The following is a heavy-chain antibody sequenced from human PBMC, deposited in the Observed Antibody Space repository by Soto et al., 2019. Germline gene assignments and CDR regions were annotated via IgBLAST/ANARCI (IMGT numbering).Heavy chain of an antibody. CDR3: AREYSSGWSRGWFDP. CDR2: ISSSSSYI. D-gene: IGHD6-19*01. CDR1: GFTFSSYS. Sequence: PGGSLRLSCAASGFTFSSYSMNWVRQAPGKGLEWVSSISSSSSYIYYADSVKGRFTISRDNAKDSLYLQMNSLRAEDTAVYYCAREYSSGWSRGWFDPWGQGTLVTVSS. V-gene: IGHV3-21*01. J-gene: IGHJ5*02.